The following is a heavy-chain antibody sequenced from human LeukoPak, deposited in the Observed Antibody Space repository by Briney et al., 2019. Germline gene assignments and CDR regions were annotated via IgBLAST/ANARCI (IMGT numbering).Heavy chain of an antibody. D-gene: IGHD3-16*01. V-gene: IGHV4-61*02. J-gene: IGHJ4*02. CDR2: VHSSGDI. CDR3: ARGASPKDAVFFDY. Sequence: SETLSLTCSVSGVSITSGSHYWGWIRQSAGKGLEWIGRVHSSGDIYHNAAFRSRAAVSGDASKNQFSLQLNSVTAADTAVYYCARGASPKDAVFFDYWGQGALITVSS. CDR1: GVSITSGSHY.